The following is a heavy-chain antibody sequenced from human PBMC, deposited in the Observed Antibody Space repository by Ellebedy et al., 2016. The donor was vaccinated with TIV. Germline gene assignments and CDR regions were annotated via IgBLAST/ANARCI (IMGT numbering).Heavy chain of an antibody. Sequence: SETLSLTXTVSGGSITSSGYYWGWIRQPPGKGLEWIGSITYSGNSYYNPSLKSRVTISVDTSMNQVSLRLTSVTAADTAIYYCARHLNKVAYYFDHDWGQGTLVTVSS. CDR2: ITYSGNS. CDR3: ARHLNKVAYYFDHD. V-gene: IGHV4-39*01. J-gene: IGHJ4*02. D-gene: IGHD3-22*01. CDR1: GGSITSSGYY.